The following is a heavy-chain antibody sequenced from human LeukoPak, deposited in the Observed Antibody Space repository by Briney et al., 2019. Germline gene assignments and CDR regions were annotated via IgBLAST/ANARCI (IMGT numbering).Heavy chain of an antibody. CDR2: IIPIFGTA. Sequence: SVKVPCKASGGTFSSYAISWVRQAPGQGLEWMGGIIPIFGTANYAQKFQGRVTITADESTSTAYMVLSSLRSEDTAVYYCAGGVGASVDYFDYWGQGTLFPVSS. V-gene: IGHV1-69*13. CDR3: AGGVGASVDYFDY. CDR1: GGTFSSYA. D-gene: IGHD1-26*01. J-gene: IGHJ4*02.